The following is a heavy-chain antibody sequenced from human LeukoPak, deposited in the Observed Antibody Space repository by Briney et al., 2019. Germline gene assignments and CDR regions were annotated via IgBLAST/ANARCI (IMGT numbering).Heavy chain of an antibody. CDR3: ARDHLPGYQLLCLDY. V-gene: IGHV3-30-3*01. J-gene: IGHJ4*02. Sequence: PGGSLRLSCAASGFTFSSYAMHWVRQAPGKGLEWVAVISYDGSNKYYADSVKGRFTISRDNSKNTLYLQMNSLRAEDTAVYYCARDHLPGYQLLCLDYWGQGTLVTVSS. D-gene: IGHD2-2*01. CDR1: GFTFSSYA. CDR2: ISYDGSNK.